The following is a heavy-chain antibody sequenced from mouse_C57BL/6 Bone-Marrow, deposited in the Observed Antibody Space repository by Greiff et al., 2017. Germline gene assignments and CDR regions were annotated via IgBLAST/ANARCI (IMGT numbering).Heavy chain of an antibody. V-gene: IGHV2-9-1*01. Sequence: VQGVESGPGLVAPSQSLSITCTVSGFSLPSYALSWVRQPPGKGREWLGVIWTGGGTNYNSALKSRLNISKDNSKSQVFLKMNSLQTDDTARYYCARNKERYAMDYWGQGTSVTVSS. CDR3: ARNKERYAMDY. J-gene: IGHJ4*01. CDR1: GFSLPSYA. CDR2: IWTGGGT.